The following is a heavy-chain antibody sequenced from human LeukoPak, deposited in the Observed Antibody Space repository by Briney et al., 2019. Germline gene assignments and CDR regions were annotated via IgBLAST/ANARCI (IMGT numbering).Heavy chain of an antibody. CDR3: ATGPYDFWSGYYTAY. V-gene: IGHV1-24*01. D-gene: IGHD3-3*01. CDR2: FDPEDGET. CDR1: GYTLTELS. J-gene: IGHJ4*02. Sequence: GASVTVSCKVSGYTLTELSMHWVRQAPGKGLEWMGGFDPEDGETIYVQKFQGRVTMTEDTSTDIAYMELSSLRSEDTAVYYCATGPYDFWSGYYTAYWGQGTLVTVSS.